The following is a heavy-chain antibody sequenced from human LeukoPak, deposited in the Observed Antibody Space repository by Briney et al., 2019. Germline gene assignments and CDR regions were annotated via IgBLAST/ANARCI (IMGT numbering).Heavy chain of an antibody. CDR1: GVSVRSASYH. Sequence: SETLSLTCTVSGVSVRSASYHWSWIRQAAVKGLEWIGRIYSSGSTNYNSSLKSRLSISVDTSKNQFSLKLSSVTAADTAVYYCARDSAYGSGSYDYFDYWGQGILVTVSS. J-gene: IGHJ4*02. CDR3: ARDSAYGSGSYDYFDY. D-gene: IGHD3-10*01. V-gene: IGHV4-61*02. CDR2: IYSSGST.